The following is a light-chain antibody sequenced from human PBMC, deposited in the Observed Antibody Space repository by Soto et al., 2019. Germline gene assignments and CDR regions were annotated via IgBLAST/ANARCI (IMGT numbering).Light chain of an antibody. J-gene: IGKJ2*01. CDR3: QQYDSYPYT. CDR2: KAS. V-gene: IGKV1-5*03. Sequence: DIQMTQSPSPLSASVGDIVTITCRASQSISSWLAWYQQKPGKAPNLLIYKASSLQSGVPSRFSGSGSGTEFTLTISSLQPDDFAAYYCQQYDSYPYTFGQGTKLESK. CDR1: QSISSW.